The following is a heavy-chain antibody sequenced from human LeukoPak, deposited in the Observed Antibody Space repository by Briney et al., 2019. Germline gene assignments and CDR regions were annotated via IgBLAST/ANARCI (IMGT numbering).Heavy chain of an antibody. CDR3: ARDRWTPAVTAWLGLYYYYGMDV. V-gene: IGHV3-11*06. D-gene: IGHD2-21*02. CDR1: GFTFSDHY. Sequence: GGSLRLSCAASGFTFSDHYMNWIRQVREKGLEWVSYISQTGSFTTYADSVKGRFTISRDNAKNSLYLQMHSLRADDTAVYYCARDRWTPAVTAWLGLYYYYGMDVWGQGTTVTVSS. CDR2: ISQTGSFT. J-gene: IGHJ6*02.